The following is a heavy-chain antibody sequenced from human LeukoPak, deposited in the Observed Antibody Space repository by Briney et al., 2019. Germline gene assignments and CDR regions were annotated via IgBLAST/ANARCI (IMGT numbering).Heavy chain of an antibody. J-gene: IGHJ6*03. CDR2: IKSKTGGGTT. Sequence: GGSLRLSCAASGFTFSSAWMSWVRQAPGKGLEWVGRIKSKTGGGTTDYAAPVKGRFTISRDDSKNTLYLQMNSLKTEDTAVYYCTSPREERWLQKYYYYMDVWGKGTTVTVSS. D-gene: IGHD5-24*01. CDR1: GFTFSSAW. V-gene: IGHV3-15*01. CDR3: TSPREERWLQKYYYYMDV.